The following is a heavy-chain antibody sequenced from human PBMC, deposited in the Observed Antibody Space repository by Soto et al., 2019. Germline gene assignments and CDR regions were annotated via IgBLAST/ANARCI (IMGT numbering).Heavy chain of an antibody. V-gene: IGHV3-30-3*01. D-gene: IGHD3-10*01. CDR2: ISYDGSNK. CDR3: ARDLLNYGSPGGFDP. Sequence: GSLRLSCAASGFTFSSYAMHWVRQAPGKGLEWVAVISYDGSNKYYADSVKGRFTISRDNSKNTLYLQMNSLRAEDTAVYYCARDLLNYGSPGGFDPWGQGTLVTSPQ. CDR1: GFTFSSYA. J-gene: IGHJ5*02.